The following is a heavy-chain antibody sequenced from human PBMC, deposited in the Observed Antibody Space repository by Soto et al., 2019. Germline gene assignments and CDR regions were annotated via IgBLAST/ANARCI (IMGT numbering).Heavy chain of an antibody. CDR2: INPKSGGT. CDR1: GYSFTDYH. D-gene: IGHD2-8*01. V-gene: IGHV1-2*04. Sequence: ASVKVSCKASGYSFTDYHMHWVRQAPGQGLESLGRINPKSGGTSTAQKFQGWVTMTTDTSISTASMELTRLTSDDTAIYYCARGDSTDCSNGVCSFFYNHDMDVWGQGTTVTVSS. J-gene: IGHJ6*02. CDR3: ARGDSTDCSNGVCSFFYNHDMDV.